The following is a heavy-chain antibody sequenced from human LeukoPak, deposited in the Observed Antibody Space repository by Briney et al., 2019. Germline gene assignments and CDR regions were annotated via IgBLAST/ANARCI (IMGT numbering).Heavy chain of an antibody. D-gene: IGHD3-10*01. CDR2: ISYDGSNK. J-gene: IGHJ4*02. Sequence: PGGSLRLSCAASGFTFSSYGMHWVRQAPGKGLEWVAVISYDGSNKYYADSVKGRFTISRDNSKNTLYLQMNSLRAEDTAVYYCALYGSGSYPLDYRGQGTLVTVSS. CDR3: ALYGSGSYPLDY. CDR1: GFTFSSYG. V-gene: IGHV3-30*03.